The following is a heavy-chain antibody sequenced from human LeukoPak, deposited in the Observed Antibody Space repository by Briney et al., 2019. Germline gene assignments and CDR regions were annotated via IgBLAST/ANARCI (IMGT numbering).Heavy chain of an antibody. V-gene: IGHV1-2*06. D-gene: IGHD2-2*01. CDR1: GYTFTGYD. CDR3: ARDVGSNNCEN. CDR2: INPNSGCT. J-gene: IGHJ4*02. Sequence: ASVKVSCRASGYTFTGYDIHWVRQAPGQGLEWMGRINPNSGCTKYAQKFQGRVTMTRDTSITTAYMELSRLRSDDTAVYYCARDVGSNNCENWGQGTLVTVSS.